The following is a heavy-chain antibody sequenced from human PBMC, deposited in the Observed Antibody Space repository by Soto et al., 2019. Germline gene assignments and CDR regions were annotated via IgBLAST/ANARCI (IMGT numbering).Heavy chain of an antibody. CDR1: GGTFSSYG. CDR2: IIPIIGTA. D-gene: IGHD3-3*01. J-gene: IGHJ6*02. Sequence: QVQLVQSGAEVKKPGSSVKVSCKASGGTFSSYGISWVRQAPGQGLEWMGGIIPIIGTANYAQKFQGRVTITGDESTSTASMELSSLRAEDTAVYYCARPTYYDFWSGYQTGYYYYGMDVWGQGTTVTVSS. V-gene: IGHV1-69*12. CDR3: ARPTYYDFWSGYQTGYYYYGMDV.